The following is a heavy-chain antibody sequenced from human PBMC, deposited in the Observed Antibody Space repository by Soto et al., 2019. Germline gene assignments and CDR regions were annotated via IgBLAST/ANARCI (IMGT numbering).Heavy chain of an antibody. Sequence: QVHLVQSGAEVKKPGASVKVSCKGSGYTFTSYGITWVRQAPGQGLEWMGWISAHNGNTDYAQKLQGRVTVTRDTSTSTAYMELRSLRSVDTAVYYCARGRYGDYWGQGAVVTVSS. V-gene: IGHV1-18*01. J-gene: IGHJ4*02. D-gene: IGHD1-1*01. CDR1: GYTFTSYG. CDR2: ISAHNGNT. CDR3: ARGRYGDY.